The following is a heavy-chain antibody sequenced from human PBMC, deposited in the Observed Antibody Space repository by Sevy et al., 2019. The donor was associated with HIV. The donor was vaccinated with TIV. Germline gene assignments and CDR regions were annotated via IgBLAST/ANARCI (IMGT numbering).Heavy chain of an antibody. V-gene: IGHV3-7*01. CDR1: GFTFATYW. CDR3: ARALADWGSFHYSS. D-gene: IGHD3-16*02. J-gene: IGHJ4*02. Sequence: GGSLRLSCAASGFTFATYWMTWMRQAPGKGLEWVAYIKQDGTDKYYVDSVRGRFTISRDNGKNSLYLQMSSLRAEDTAVYFCARALADWGSFHYSSWGRGTLVTVSS. CDR2: IKQDGTDK.